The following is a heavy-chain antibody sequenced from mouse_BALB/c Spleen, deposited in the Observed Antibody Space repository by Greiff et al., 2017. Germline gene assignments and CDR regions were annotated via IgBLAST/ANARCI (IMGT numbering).Heavy chain of an antibody. V-gene: IGHV1-77*01. CDR2: IYPGSGST. Sequence: QVQLKQSGPELVKPGASVKMSCKASGYTFTDYVISWVKQRTGQGLEWIGEIYPGSGSTYYNGKFKGKATLTADKSSSTAYMQLSSLTSVDSAVYFCARGTATFAYWGQGTLVTVSA. D-gene: IGHD1-2*01. J-gene: IGHJ3*01. CDR3: ARGTATFAY. CDR1: GYTFTDYV.